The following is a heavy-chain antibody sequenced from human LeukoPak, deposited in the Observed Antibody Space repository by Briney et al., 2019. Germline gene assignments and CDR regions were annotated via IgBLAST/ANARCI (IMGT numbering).Heavy chain of an antibody. J-gene: IGHJ5*02. CDR3: ARVRGYCSGGSCPNWFDP. Sequence: SETLSLTCAVYGGSFSGYYWSWIRQPPGKGLEWIGEINHSGSTNYNPSLKSRVTISVDTSKNQFSLKLSSVTAADTAVYYCARVRGYCSGGSCPNWFDPWGQGTLVTVSS. D-gene: IGHD2-15*01. CDR1: GGSFSGYY. CDR2: INHSGST. V-gene: IGHV4-34*01.